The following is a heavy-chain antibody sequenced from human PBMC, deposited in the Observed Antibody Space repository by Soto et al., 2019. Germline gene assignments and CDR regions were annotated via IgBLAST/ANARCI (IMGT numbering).Heavy chain of an antibody. V-gene: IGHV4-34*01. CDR1: GGSFSGYY. CDR3: ARGGAAAAGSGWFDP. Sequence: PSETLSLTCAVYGGSFSGYYWSWIRQPPGKGLEWIGEINHSGSTNYNPSLKSQVTISVDTSKNQFSLKLSSVTAADTAVYYCARGGAAAAGSGWFDPWGQGTLVTVSS. J-gene: IGHJ5*02. CDR2: INHSGST. D-gene: IGHD6-13*01.